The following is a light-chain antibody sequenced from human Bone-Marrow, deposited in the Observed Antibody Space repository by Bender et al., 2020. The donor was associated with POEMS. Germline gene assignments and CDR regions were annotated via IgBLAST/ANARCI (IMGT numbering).Light chain of an antibody. V-gene: IGLV3-10*01. CDR3: FSTDSSGHQRV. Sequence: SYDLTQPPSVSVSPGQTARITCSGDALAKKYAYWYQQTSGQAPVLVIYEDTKRPSRIPERFSGSSSGTTVTLTISWAQVEDEADYYCFSTDSSGHQRVFGNGTKVSAL. CDR2: EDT. CDR1: ALAKKY. J-gene: IGLJ1*01.